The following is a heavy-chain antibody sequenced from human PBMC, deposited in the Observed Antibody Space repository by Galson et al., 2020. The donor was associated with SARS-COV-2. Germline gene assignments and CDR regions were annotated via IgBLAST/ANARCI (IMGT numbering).Heavy chain of an antibody. Sequence: SQTLSLTCTVSGGSISSSSYYWGWIRQPPGKGLEWIGSIYYSGSTYYNPSLKSRVTISVDTSKNQFSLKLSSVTAADTAVYYCARGGGTIFGVVIILGYFDYGAREPWSPSPQ. D-gene: IGHD3-3*01. V-gene: IGHV4-39*07. CDR2: IYYSGST. J-gene: IGHJ4*02. CDR3: ARGGGTIFGVVIILGYFDY. CDR1: GGSISSSSYY.